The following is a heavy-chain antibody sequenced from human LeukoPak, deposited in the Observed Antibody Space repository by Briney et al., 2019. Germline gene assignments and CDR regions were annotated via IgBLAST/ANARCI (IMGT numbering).Heavy chain of an antibody. V-gene: IGHV4-59*01. CDR2: IYYSGST. D-gene: IGHD3-9*01. CDR1: GGSISGYY. J-gene: IGHJ6*02. CDR3: ARKRRDYDILTGYYYYYGMDV. Sequence: PSETLSLTCTVSGGSISGYYWSWIRQPPGKGLEWIGYIYYSGSTNYNPSLKSRVTISVDTSKNQFSLKLSSVTAADTAVYYCARKRRDYDILTGYYYYYGMDVWGQGTTVTVSS.